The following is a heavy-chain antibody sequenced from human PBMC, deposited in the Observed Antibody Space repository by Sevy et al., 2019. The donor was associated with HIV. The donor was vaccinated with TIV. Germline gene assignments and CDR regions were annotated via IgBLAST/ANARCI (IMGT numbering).Heavy chain of an antibody. J-gene: IGHJ5*02. CDR2: MIPLFGKT. D-gene: IGHD3-22*01. CDR1: GETYSSYA. CDR3: ARYYDTSGYPWFDP. V-gene: IGHV1-69*13. Sequence: ASVKVSCRASGETYSSYAISWVRQAPGQGLEWMGGMIPLFGKTNYAQNFQSRVTITADESTSTAYMELSSLSSEDTAVYCCARYYDTSGYPWFDPWGQGTLVTVSS.